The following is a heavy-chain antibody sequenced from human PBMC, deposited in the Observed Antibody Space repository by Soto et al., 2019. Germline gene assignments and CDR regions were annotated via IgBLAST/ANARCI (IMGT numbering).Heavy chain of an antibody. CDR2: IYWDDDK. D-gene: IGHD6-13*01. J-gene: IGHJ1*01. CDR3: AHMDSSSWPEWFQH. Sequence: QITLKESGPTLVKPTQTLTLTCTFSGFSLSTSGVGVGWIRQPPGKALEWLALIYWDDDKRYSPSLKSRLTITKDTSKNQVVLTMTNMDPVDTATYYGAHMDSSSWPEWFQHWGQGTLVTVSS. V-gene: IGHV2-5*02. CDR1: GFSLSTSGVG.